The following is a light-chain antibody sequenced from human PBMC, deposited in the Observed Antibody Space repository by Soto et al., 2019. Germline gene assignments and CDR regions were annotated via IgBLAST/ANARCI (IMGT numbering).Light chain of an antibody. J-gene: IGLJ2*01. V-gene: IGLV3-21*04. CDR1: NIGSKS. CDR3: QVWDSSSDHPHVV. CDR2: YDS. Sequence: ELTQPPSVSVAPGKTARITCGGNNIGSKSVHWYQQKPGQAPVLVIYYDSDRPSGIPERFSGSNSGNTATLTISRVEAGDEADYYCQVWDSSSDHPHVVFGGGTKLTVL.